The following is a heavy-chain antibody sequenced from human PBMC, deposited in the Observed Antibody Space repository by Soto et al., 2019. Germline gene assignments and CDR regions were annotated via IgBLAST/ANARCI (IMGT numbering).Heavy chain of an antibody. Sequence: GGSLRLSCAASGFTFSSYSMNWVRQAPGKGLEWVSYISSSSSTIYYADSVKGRFTISRDNAKNSLYLQMNSLRDEDTAVYYCARGSITIFGVITGYGMDVWGQGTTVTVSS. J-gene: IGHJ6*02. CDR2: ISSSSSTI. V-gene: IGHV3-48*02. CDR1: GFTFSSYS. CDR3: ARGSITIFGVITGYGMDV. D-gene: IGHD3-3*01.